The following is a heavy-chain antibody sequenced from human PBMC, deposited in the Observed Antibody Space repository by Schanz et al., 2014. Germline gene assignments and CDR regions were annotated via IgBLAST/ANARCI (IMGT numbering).Heavy chain of an antibody. CDR2: IIPILGME. CDR3: ARDIQYHYDTSGPVGAFDI. Sequence: QVKLVQSGPEVKEPGASVKVSCKASGGTFSSYAFSWVRQAPGQGLEWMGKIIPILGMENYAQKFQGRVTITADISTSTAYMDLSSLRSDDTAVYYCARDIQYHYDTSGPVGAFDIWGQGTVVTVSS. CDR1: GGTFSSYA. J-gene: IGHJ3*02. V-gene: IGHV1-69*04. D-gene: IGHD3-22*01.